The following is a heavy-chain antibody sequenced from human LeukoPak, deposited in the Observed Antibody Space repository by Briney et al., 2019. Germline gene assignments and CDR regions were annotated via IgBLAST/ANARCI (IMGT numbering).Heavy chain of an antibody. CDR1: GGSISSYY. CDR2: IYYSGST. J-gene: IGHJ3*02. Sequence: SETLSLTCTVSGGSISSYYWSWLRQPPGKGLEWIGYIYYSGSTNYNPSLKSRVTISVDTSKNQFSLKLSSVTAADTAVYYCARVDYYDSGKSAFDIWGQGTMVTVSS. V-gene: IGHV4-59*01. CDR3: ARVDYYDSGKSAFDI. D-gene: IGHD3-22*01.